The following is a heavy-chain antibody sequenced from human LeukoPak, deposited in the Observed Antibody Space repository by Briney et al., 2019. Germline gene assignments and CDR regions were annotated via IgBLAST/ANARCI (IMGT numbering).Heavy chain of an antibody. CDR1: GGSFSGYY. J-gene: IGHJ5*02. CDR2: ISHSGST. V-gene: IGHV4-34*01. CDR3: ARGPVRSSSGRWFDP. D-gene: IGHD6-6*01. Sequence: PSETLSLTCAVYGGSFSGYYWSWIRQPPGEGLEWIGEISHSGSTNYNPSLKSRVTISVDTSKNQFSLKLSSVTAADTAVYYCARGPVRSSSGRWFDPWGQGTLVTVSS.